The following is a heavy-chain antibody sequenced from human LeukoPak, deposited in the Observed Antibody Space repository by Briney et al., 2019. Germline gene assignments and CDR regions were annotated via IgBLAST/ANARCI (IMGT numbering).Heavy chain of an antibody. CDR3: AKASGAHSGFED. Sequence: GGSLRLSCAASGFTFSSYTMAWVRQAPGKGLEWVSALSASGGSTYYADSVKGRFAISRDNSKNTLYLQMSSLRVEDTAVYYCAKASGAHSGFEDWGQGTLFNVSS. CDR2: LSASGGST. D-gene: IGHD5-12*01. CDR1: GFTFSSYT. V-gene: IGHV3-23*01. J-gene: IGHJ4*02.